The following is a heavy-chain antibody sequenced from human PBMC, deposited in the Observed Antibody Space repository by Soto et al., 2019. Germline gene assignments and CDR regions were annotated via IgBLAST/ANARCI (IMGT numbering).Heavy chain of an antibody. CDR3: ARDYDGDDAFDI. Sequence: TLSLTCTVSGGSISSYYWSWIRQPPGKGLEWIGYIYYSGSTNYNPSLKSRVTISVDTSKNQFSLKLSSVTAADTAVYYCARDYDGDDAFDIWGQGTMVTVSS. CDR1: GGSISSYY. D-gene: IGHD5-12*01. CDR2: IYYSGST. V-gene: IGHV4-59*01. J-gene: IGHJ3*02.